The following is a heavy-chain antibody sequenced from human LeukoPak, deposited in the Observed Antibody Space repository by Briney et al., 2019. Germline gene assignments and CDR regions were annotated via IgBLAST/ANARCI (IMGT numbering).Heavy chain of an antibody. V-gene: IGHV3-48*03. J-gene: IGHJ4*02. CDR2: ISSSGSTI. CDR3: ARVWGIAVAGTLDY. Sequence: GGSLRLSCAASGFTFSFYEMNWVRQAPGKGLEWVSYISSSGSTIYYADSVKGRFTISRDNAKNSLYLQMNSLRAEDTAVYYCARVWGIAVAGTLDYGGQGTLVTVSS. CDR1: GFTFSFYE. D-gene: IGHD6-19*01.